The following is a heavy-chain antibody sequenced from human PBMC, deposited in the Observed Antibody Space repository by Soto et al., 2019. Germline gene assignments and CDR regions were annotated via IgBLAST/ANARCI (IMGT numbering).Heavy chain of an antibody. V-gene: IGHV1-2*02. CDR3: ARDRGGGYYRMDV. D-gene: IGHD3-16*01. CDR2: INPNSGDT. Sequence: ASVKVSCKASGYTFTGYYMHWVRQAPGQGLEWMGWINPNSGDTNHAQKFQGRVTMTRDTSISTAYMEMSRLRSDDTAVYYCARDRGGGYYRMDVWGQGTKVTVYS. CDR1: GYTFTGYY. J-gene: IGHJ6*02.